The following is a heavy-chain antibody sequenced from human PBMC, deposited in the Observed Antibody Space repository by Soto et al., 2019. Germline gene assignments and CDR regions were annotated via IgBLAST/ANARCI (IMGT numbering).Heavy chain of an antibody. J-gene: IGHJ5*02. CDR3: ARDLMPWFDP. V-gene: IGHV3-30-3*01. Sequence: QVQLVESGGGVVQPGRSLRLSCAASGFTFSSYAMHWVRQAPGKGLEWVAVISYDGSNKYYADSVKGRFTISRDNSMNTLYLQMNSLRAEDTAVYYCARDLMPWFDPWGQGTLVTVSS. CDR2: ISYDGSNK. CDR1: GFTFSSYA. D-gene: IGHD2-2*01.